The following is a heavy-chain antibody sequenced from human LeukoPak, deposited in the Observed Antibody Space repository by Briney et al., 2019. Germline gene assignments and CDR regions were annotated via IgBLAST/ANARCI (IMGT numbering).Heavy chain of an antibody. CDR1: GFTFSDYA. V-gene: IGHV3-23*01. CDR2: ISANGGST. CDR3: AKEPSSGWLLYWFDP. D-gene: IGHD6-19*01. Sequence: GGSLRLSCAASGFTFSDYAMTWVRQAPGKGLQWVSGISANGGSTYYADSVKGRFTISRDNSKNTLYLQMNSLRPDDTAVYHCAKEPSSGWLLYWFDPWGRGTLVTVSS. J-gene: IGHJ5*02.